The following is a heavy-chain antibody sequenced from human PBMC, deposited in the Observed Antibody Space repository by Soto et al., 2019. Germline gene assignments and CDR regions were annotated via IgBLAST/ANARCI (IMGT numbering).Heavy chain of an antibody. CDR2: IYYSGST. J-gene: IGHJ5*02. CDR3: ARFQPTVGFTS. V-gene: IGHV4-39*01. Sequence: SETLSLTCTVSSGSISSSIYYWGWIRQPPGKGLEWIGSIYYSGSTYYNPSLKSRVTISVDTSENQFSLKLSSVTAADTAVYYCARFQPTVGFTSWGQGTPVTVSS. D-gene: IGHD4-4*01. CDR1: SGSISSSIYY.